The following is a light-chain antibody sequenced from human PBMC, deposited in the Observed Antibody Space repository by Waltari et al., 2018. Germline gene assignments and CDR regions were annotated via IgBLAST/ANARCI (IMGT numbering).Light chain of an antibody. J-gene: IGKJ1*01. CDR2: AAS. V-gene: IGKV1-NL1*01. Sequence: DIQMTQSPSSLSASVGDRVTITCRASQDISNSLAWYQQNPGKAPKLLLYAASRLESGVPSRFSGTGSGTDYTLTISSLQPDDFATYYCQQYYRTPPETFGQGSKVEIK. CDR1: QDISNS. CDR3: QQYYRTPPET.